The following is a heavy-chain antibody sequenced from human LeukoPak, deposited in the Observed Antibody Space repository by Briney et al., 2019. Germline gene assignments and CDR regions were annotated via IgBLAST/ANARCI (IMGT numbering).Heavy chain of an antibody. J-gene: IGHJ3*02. Sequence: SETLSLTCTVSGVSISSYYWSWIRQPPGKGLEWIGEINHSGSTNYNPSLKSRVTISVDTSKNQFSLKLSSVTAADTAVYYCARGGLTVAGSNAFDIWGQGTMVTVSS. V-gene: IGHV4-34*01. CDR1: GVSISSYY. CDR2: INHSGST. CDR3: ARGGLTVAGSNAFDI. D-gene: IGHD6-19*01.